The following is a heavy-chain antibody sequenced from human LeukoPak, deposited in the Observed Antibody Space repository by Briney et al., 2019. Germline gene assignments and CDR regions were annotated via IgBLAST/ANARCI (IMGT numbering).Heavy chain of an antibody. Sequence: PGGSLRLSCAASGFTVSSNYMSWVRQAPGKGLEWVSVISSSGSTYYADSVKGRFTISRDNSKNTLYLQMNSLRAEDTAVYYCARGGDSSGSIRSAFYIWGQGTMVTVSS. J-gene: IGHJ3*02. V-gene: IGHV3-53*01. CDR1: GFTVSSNY. D-gene: IGHD3-22*01. CDR3: ARGGDSSGSIRSAFYI. CDR2: ISSSGST.